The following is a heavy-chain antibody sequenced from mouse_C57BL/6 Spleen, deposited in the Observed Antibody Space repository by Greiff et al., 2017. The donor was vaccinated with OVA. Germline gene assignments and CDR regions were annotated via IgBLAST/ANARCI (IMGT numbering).Heavy chain of an antibody. V-gene: IGHV1-55*01. CDR2: IYPGSGST. CDR1: GYTFTSYW. CDR3: AREDSSGYSLYAMDY. D-gene: IGHD3-2*02. J-gene: IGHJ4*01. Sequence: VQLQQPGAELVKPGASVKMSCKASGYTFTSYWITWVKQRPGQGLEWIGDIYPGSGSTNYNEKFKSKATLTVDTSSSTAYMQLSSLTSEDSAVYYCAREDSSGYSLYAMDYWGQGTSVTVSS.